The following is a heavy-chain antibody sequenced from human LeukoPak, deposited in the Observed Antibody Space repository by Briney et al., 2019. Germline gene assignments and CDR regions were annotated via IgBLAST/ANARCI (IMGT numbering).Heavy chain of an antibody. D-gene: IGHD5-12*01. CDR3: ARENVDIVATIRVYYFDY. CDR2: INHSAST. V-gene: IGHV4-34*01. CDR1: GGSVSGYY. Sequence: PSETLSLTCAGYGGSVSGYYWSWIRQPPGNGLKWSVEINHSASTNYNPPLKSRVTISVDTSKNQFSLKLRSVTAADTAVYYCARENVDIVATIRVYYFDYWGQGTLVTVSS. J-gene: IGHJ4*02.